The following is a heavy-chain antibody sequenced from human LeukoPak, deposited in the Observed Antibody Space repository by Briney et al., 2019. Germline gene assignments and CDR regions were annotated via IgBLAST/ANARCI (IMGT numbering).Heavy chain of an antibody. CDR2: IYTSGST. D-gene: IGHD2-2*01. Sequence: SETLSLTCTVSGGSISSYYWSWIRQPAGKGLEWIGRIYTSGSTNYNPSLKSRVTMSVDTSKNQFSLKLSSVTAADTAVYYCARNPYCSSTSCYHPYYYGMDVWGQGTTATVSS. CDR1: GGSISSYY. CDR3: ARNPYCSSTSCYHPYYYGMDV. V-gene: IGHV4-4*07. J-gene: IGHJ6*02.